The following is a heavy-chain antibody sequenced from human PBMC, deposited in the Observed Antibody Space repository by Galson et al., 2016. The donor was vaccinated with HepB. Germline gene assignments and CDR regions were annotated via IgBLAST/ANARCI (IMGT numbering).Heavy chain of an antibody. J-gene: IGHJ6*02. CDR3: AKDAEAAQWLVLTLRGMDV. CDR2: ISGSSSLK. V-gene: IGHV3-21*01. CDR1: GFSFSNYS. D-gene: IGHD6-19*01. Sequence: SLRLSCAASGFSFSNYSMNWVRQAPGKGLEWVSSISGSSSLKHYADSLKGRFTISRDNAKNSLYLQMDSLRAEDTAVYYCAKDAEAAQWLVLTLRGMDVWGQGTTVTVSS.